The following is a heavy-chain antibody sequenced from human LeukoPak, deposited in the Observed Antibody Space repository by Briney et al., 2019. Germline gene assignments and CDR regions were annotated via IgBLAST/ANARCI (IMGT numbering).Heavy chain of an antibody. CDR2: VNPNSGGT. J-gene: IGHJ2*01. V-gene: IGHV1-2*02. Sequence: ASVKVSCKASGYTFTGFYIHWVRQAPGQGLEWMGWVNPNSGGTNYAQKFQDRVTMTRDTSISTAYMELSSLRSDDTAIYYCARPLTTSGWYFDLWGRGTLVTVSS. CDR3: ARPLTTSGWYFDL. D-gene: IGHD1-14*01. CDR1: GYTFTGFY.